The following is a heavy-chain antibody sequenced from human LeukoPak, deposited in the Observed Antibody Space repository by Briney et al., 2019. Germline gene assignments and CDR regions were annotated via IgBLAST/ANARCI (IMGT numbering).Heavy chain of an antibody. CDR1: GFTFSSYW. V-gene: IGHV3-7*03. CDR3: ANHGSGSYYYYYGMDV. J-gene: IGHJ6*04. Sequence: PGGSLRLSCAASGFTFSSYWMSWVRQAPGEGLEWVANIKQDGSEKYYVDSVKGRFTISRDNAKNSLYLQMNSLRAEDTAVYYCANHGSGSYYYYYGMDVWGKGTTVTVSS. CDR2: IKQDGSEK. D-gene: IGHD3-10*01.